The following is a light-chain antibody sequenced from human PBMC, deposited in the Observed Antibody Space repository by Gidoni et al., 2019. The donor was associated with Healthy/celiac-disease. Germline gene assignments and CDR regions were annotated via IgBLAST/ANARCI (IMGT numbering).Light chain of an antibody. Sequence: IVLTQSPGTLSLSPGERATLSCRASQSVSSSYLAWYQQKPGQAPRLLIYGASSRATGIPDRFSGSGSGTDFTLTISRLEPEDFAVYYCQQYGSSPPDTFXQXTKLEIK. CDR1: QSVSSSY. V-gene: IGKV3-20*01. J-gene: IGKJ2*01. CDR3: QQYGSSPPDT. CDR2: GAS.